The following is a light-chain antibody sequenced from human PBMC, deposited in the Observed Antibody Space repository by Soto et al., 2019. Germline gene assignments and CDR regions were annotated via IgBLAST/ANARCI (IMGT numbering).Light chain of an antibody. CDR3: QQYKNWPPIT. CDR2: GTS. V-gene: IGKV3-15*01. Sequence: EIVMTQSPATLSVSPGERATLSGRASQSVSSNLAWYQQKPGQAPRLLIHGTSTRATGIPARFSGSGSGTEFTLTISSLQSEDFAVYYCQQYKNWPPITFGQGTRLEIK. CDR1: QSVSSN. J-gene: IGKJ5*01.